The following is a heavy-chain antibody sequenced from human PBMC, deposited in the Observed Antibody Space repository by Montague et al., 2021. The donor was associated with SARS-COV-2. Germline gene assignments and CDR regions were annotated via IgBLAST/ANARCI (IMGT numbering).Heavy chain of an antibody. Sequence: SETLSLTCAVSRGSFSNHYCSWIRHSPAPGLGLICVINQYGTPNYTPSLKLQVPISLSMSKKQISLNLNSVTVADAAVFFCARGRPVQGSFRHFDTISYGALDIWAQGSLVIVSS. J-gene: IGHJ3*02. CDR1: RGSFSNHY. V-gene: IGHV4-34*01. CDR3: ARGRPVQGSFRHFDTISYGALDI. CDR2: INQYGTP. D-gene: IGHD3-9*01.